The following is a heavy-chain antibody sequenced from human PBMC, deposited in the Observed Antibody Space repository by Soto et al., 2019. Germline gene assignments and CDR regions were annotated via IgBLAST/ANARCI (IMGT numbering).Heavy chain of an antibody. CDR2: IWYDGSNK. V-gene: IGHV3-33*01. CDR3: ARLAVAGTGYYFDY. CDR1: GFTFSSYG. D-gene: IGHD6-19*01. J-gene: IGHJ4*02. Sequence: QVQLVESGGGVVQPGRSLRLSCAASGFTFSSYGMHWVRQAPGKGLEWVAVIWYDGSNKYYADSVKGRFTISRDNSKNTLYLQMNSLRAEDTAVYYCARLAVAGTGYYFDYWGQGTLVTVSS.